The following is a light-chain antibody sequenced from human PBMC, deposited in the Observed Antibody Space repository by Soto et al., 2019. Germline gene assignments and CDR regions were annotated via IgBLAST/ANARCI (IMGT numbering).Light chain of an antibody. Sequence: DIQMTQSPSSVSASVGDSVTITCRASQDISRWLVWYQQKPGKAPKLLFSAASGLQSGVPSRFSGSGSETDFTLTISSLQPEDFATYYCQQASNLTRLTFGGGTKVEIK. J-gene: IGKJ4*01. CDR3: QQASNLTRLT. CDR1: QDISRW. V-gene: IGKV1-12*01. CDR2: AAS.